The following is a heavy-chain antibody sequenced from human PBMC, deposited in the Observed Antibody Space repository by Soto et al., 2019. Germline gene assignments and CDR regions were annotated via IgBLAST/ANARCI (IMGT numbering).Heavy chain of an antibody. J-gene: IGHJ4*02. CDR2: IYPGDSDT. V-gene: IGHV5-51*01. D-gene: IGHD2-21*02. CDR1: GYSFTSYW. Sequence: GESLKISCKGSGYSFTSYWIGWVRQMPGKGLEWMGIIYPGDSDTRYSRSFQGQVTISADKSISTAYLQWSSLKASDTAMYYCARQSVVVTAIFDYWGQGTLVTVSS. CDR3: ARQSVVVTAIFDY.